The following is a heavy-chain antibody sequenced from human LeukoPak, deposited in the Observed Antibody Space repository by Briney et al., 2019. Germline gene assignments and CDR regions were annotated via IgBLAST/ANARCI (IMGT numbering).Heavy chain of an antibody. V-gene: IGHV5-51*01. J-gene: IGHJ3*02. Sequence: HGESLKISCKGSGYSFTSYWIGWVRQMPGKGLEWMGIIYPGDSDTRYSPSFQGQVTISADKSISTAYLQWSSLKASDTAMYYCARGPASGSYGRGAFDIWGQGTMVTVSS. CDR2: IYPGDSDT. CDR3: ARGPASGSYGRGAFDI. D-gene: IGHD1-26*01. CDR1: GYSFTSYW.